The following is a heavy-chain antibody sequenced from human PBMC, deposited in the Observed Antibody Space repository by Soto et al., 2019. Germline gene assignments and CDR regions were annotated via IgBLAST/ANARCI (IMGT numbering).Heavy chain of an antibody. D-gene: IGHD3-10*01. J-gene: IGHJ4*02. CDR1: GFTFSTSW. V-gene: IGHV3-7*01. CDR2: INGDGSEE. CDR3: AAGFPPDY. Sequence: EVQLVESGGVLVQPGGSLRVSCAASGFTFSTSWMNWVRQAPGTGLECVANINGDGSEEYYVDSVRGRFTISSDNVKNSLFLQMNSLRAEDTAVYYCAAGFPPDYWGQGTLVTVSS.